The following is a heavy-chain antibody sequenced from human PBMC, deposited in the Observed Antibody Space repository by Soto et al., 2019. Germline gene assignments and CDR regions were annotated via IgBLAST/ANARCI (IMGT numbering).Heavy chain of an antibody. D-gene: IGHD6-6*01. CDR2: IYRDGAT. CDR1: GGSIISSPDW. CDR3: ARLAGSSFFTY. J-gene: IGHJ4*02. V-gene: IGHV4-39*01. Sequence: QLRLQESGPGLVKPSETLSLICTVSGGSIISSPDWWGWVRQPPGKGPEWIASIYRDGATYYNPSLNSRVTVFVDSSKNQFSLKLTSVTAADTAIYSCARLAGSSFFTYWGQGTRVTVSS.